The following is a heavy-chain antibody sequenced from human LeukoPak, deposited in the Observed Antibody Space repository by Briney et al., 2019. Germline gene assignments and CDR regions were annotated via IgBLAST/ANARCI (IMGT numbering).Heavy chain of an antibody. Sequence: GGSLRLSCVASGFTFISYGMSWVRQAPGKGLEWVSAIGGSGDTTYYADSVQGRFTISRDNSKNTLYLQMNILRAEDTAVYYCAKVQVYYFGLGSHFDFWGQGTLVTVSS. J-gene: IGHJ4*02. V-gene: IGHV3-23*01. CDR2: IGGSGDTT. D-gene: IGHD3-10*01. CDR3: AKVQVYYFGLGSHFDF. CDR1: GFTFISYG.